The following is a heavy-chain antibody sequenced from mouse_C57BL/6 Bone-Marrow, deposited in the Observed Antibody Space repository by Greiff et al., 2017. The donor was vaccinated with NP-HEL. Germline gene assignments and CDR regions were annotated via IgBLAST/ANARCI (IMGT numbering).Heavy chain of an antibody. CDR2: IDPSDSYT. D-gene: IGHD2-5*01. CDR1: GYTFTSYW. CDR3: ARRERSNYGYLDF. Sequence: VQLQQPGAELVKPGASVKLSCKASGYTFTSYWMQWVKQRPGQGLEWIGEIDPSDSYTNYNQKFKGKATLTVDTSSSTAYMQLISLTSEDSAVYYCARRERSNYGYLDFWGTGTTVTVSS. J-gene: IGHJ1*03. V-gene: IGHV1-50*01.